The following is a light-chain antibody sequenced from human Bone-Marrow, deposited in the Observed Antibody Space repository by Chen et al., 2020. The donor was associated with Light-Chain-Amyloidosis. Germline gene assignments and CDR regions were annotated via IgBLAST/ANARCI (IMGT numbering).Light chain of an antibody. J-gene: IGKJ4*01. Sequence: DIQLTQSPSFLSASVGDRVTITCRASQGISNHLAWYQRKPRKAPKLLIYFASTLESGVPSRFSGRGTGTEFPLTIRRLQPEDFATFYCQQIHGYPITFGGGTKVEI. CDR1: QGISNH. CDR2: FAS. V-gene: IGKV1-9*01. CDR3: QQIHGYPIT.